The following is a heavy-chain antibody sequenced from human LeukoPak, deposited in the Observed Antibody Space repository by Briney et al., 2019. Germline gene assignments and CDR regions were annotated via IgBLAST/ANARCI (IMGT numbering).Heavy chain of an antibody. D-gene: IGHD3-22*01. CDR2: IYYSGST. J-gene: IGHJ4*02. Sequence: SETLSLTCTVSGGSISSYYWSWIRQPPGKGLEWIGYIYYSGSTNYNPSLKSGVTISVDTSKNQFSLKLSSVTAADTAVYYCARDIGSYYDSTGYFDYWGQGTLVTVSS. CDR3: ARDIGSYYDSTGYFDY. V-gene: IGHV4-59*01. CDR1: GGSISSYY.